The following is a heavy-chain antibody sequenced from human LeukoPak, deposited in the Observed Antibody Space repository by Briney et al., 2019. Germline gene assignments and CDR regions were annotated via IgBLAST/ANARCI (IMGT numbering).Heavy chain of an antibody. CDR3: ARGRGWDIVLMVYAGGFDY. V-gene: IGHV1-8*03. J-gene: IGHJ4*02. CDR2: MNPNSGNT. CDR1: GYTFTIYD. Sequence: GPSVTVCFTSSGYTFTIYDINLVRQATGQGMEWMGWMNPNSGNTGYSQKFQGRGTITRNTAISTAYMELSSLRSEDTAVYYCARGRGWDIVLMVYAGGFDYWGQGTLVTVSS. D-gene: IGHD2-8*01.